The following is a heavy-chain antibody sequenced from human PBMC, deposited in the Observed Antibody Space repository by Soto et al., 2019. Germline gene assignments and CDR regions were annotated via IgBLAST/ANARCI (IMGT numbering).Heavy chain of an antibody. J-gene: IGHJ6*02. Sequence: QITLKESGPTLVKPTQTLTLTCTFSGFSLSTSGVGVGWIRQPPGKALEWLALIYWDDDKRYSQSLKSRLTITKDTSKNQVVLTMTNMDPVDTATYYCAHTLKPRFLEWPYHYYYYGMDVWGQGTTVTVSS. CDR3: AHTLKPRFLEWPYHYYYYGMDV. V-gene: IGHV2-5*02. D-gene: IGHD3-3*01. CDR1: GFSLSTSGVG. CDR2: IYWDDDK.